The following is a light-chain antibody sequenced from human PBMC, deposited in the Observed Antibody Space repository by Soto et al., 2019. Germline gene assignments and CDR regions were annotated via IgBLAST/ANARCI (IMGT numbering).Light chain of an antibody. V-gene: IGLV1-40*01. CDR2: NNN. CDR3: QSYDSSLSGSV. J-gene: IGLJ3*02. Sequence: QSVLTQPPSVSGAPGQRVTISCTEISSNIGAGYDVHWYQQLPGTAPKLLIYNNNNRPSGVPDRFSGSKSGTSASLAITGRQAEDEADYYCQSYDSSLSGSVFGGGTKLTVL. CDR1: SSNIGAGYD.